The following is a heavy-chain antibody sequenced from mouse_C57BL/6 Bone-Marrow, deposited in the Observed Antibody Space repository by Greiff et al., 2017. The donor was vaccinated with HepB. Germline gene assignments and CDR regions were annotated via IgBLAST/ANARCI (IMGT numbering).Heavy chain of an antibody. V-gene: IGHV1-31*01. CDR2: IYPYNGVS. D-gene: IGHD2-5*01. CDR1: GYSFTGYY. J-gene: IGHJ4*01. Sequence: VHVKQSGPELVKPGASVKISCKASGYSFTGYYMHWVKQSHGNILDWIGYIYPYNGVSSYNQKFKGKATLTVDKSSSTAYMELRSLTSEDSAVYYCARAYYSNYDAMDYWGQGTSVTVSS. CDR3: ARAYYSNYDAMDY.